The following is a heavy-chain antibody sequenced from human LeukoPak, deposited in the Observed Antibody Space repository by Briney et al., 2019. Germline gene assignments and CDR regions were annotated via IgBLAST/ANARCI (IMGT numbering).Heavy chain of an antibody. Sequence: PGGSLRLSCAASGFTFSSYAMSWVRQAPGKGLEWVSGCSGSGGSTHYADSVKGRFTISRDNSKNTLYPQMNSLRAEDTAVYYCATYGDSRRRDWYFDLWGRGTLVTVSS. CDR1: GFTFSSYA. CDR2: CSGSGGST. J-gene: IGHJ2*01. D-gene: IGHD4-17*01. V-gene: IGHV3-23*01. CDR3: ATYGDSRRRDWYFDL.